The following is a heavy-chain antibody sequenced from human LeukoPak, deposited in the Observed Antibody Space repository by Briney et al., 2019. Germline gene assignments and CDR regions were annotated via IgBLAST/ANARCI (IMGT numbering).Heavy chain of an antibody. CDR1: GFTFSNYD. CDR2: ISGSGGST. V-gene: IGHV3-23*01. D-gene: IGHD3-10*01. Sequence: PGGSLRLSCVASGFTFSNYDMSWVRQAPGKGLEWVSTISGSGGSTFYADSVKGRFTISRDNSKNTLYLQMNSLRAEDTAVYYCARRSITMVRGVMPYYYMDVWGKGTTVTVSS. J-gene: IGHJ6*03. CDR3: ARRSITMVRGVMPYYYMDV.